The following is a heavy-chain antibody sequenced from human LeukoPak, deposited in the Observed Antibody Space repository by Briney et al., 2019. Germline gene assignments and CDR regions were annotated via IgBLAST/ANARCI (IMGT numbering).Heavy chain of an antibody. CDR3: ARESLERSFDY. V-gene: IGHV4-34*01. CDR1: GGSFSGYY. Sequence: SETLSLTCAVYGGSFSGYYWSWIRQPPGKGLEWIGEINHSGSTNYNPSLKSRVTISVDTSKNQFSLKLSSVTAADTAVYYCARESLERSFDYWGQGTLVTVSS. CDR2: INHSGST. J-gene: IGHJ4*02. D-gene: IGHD1-1*01.